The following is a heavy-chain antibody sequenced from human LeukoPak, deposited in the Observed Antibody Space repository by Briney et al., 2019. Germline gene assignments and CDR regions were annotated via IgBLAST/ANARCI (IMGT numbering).Heavy chain of an antibody. Sequence: ASVKVSCKASGYTFNGYYMHWVRQAPGQGLEWMGWISPNRGGTNYAQKFQGRVTMTRDTSISTAYMELSRLRSDDTAVYYCARLYPYSSNNNYYYGMDVWGQGTTVTVSS. CDR3: ARLYPYSSNNNYYYGMDV. J-gene: IGHJ6*02. V-gene: IGHV1-2*02. D-gene: IGHD6-13*01. CDR2: ISPNRGGT. CDR1: GYTFNGYY.